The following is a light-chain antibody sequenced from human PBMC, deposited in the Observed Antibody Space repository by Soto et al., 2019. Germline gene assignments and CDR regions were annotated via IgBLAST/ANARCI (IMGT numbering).Light chain of an antibody. CDR3: QQYESLPFT. CDR2: DTS. CDR1: QDISSY. V-gene: IGKV1-33*01. Sequence: DIQMTQSPSSLSASVGDRVTISCQASQDISSYLDWYQQKPGKAPKLLIYDTSNLGAGVPSRFSGSGSGTDFTLTLSSLQPEDVATYYCQQYESLPFTFGPGAKVDIK. J-gene: IGKJ3*01.